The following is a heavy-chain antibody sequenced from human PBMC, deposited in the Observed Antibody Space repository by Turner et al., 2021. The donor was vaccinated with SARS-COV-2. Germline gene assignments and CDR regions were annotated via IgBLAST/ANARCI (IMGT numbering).Heavy chain of an antibody. Sequence: EVQLLESGGGLVQPGGSLRISCAASGFTFSSDAMSWVRQAPGKGLEWVSAISGSGGRTYYADSVKGRFTISRDNSKNTLYLQMNSLRVEDTAVYYCAKDGYDGIYCSGGSCYSGWFDPWGQGTLVTVSS. J-gene: IGHJ5*02. D-gene: IGHD2-15*01. CDR3: AKDGYDGIYCSGGSCYSGWFDP. V-gene: IGHV3-23*01. CDR1: GFTFSSDA. CDR2: ISGSGGRT.